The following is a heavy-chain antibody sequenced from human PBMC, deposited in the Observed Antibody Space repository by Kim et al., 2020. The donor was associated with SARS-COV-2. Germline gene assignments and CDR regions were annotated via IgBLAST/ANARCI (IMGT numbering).Heavy chain of an antibody. CDR2: ST. J-gene: IGHJ4*02. Sequence: STNYTPSLKSLLTISIDTSKNHLSLKLTSVTAADTAVYYCARGVITTGFDYWGQGTLVTVSS. V-gene: IGHV4-34*01. CDR3: ARGVITTGFDY. D-gene: IGHD3-22*01.